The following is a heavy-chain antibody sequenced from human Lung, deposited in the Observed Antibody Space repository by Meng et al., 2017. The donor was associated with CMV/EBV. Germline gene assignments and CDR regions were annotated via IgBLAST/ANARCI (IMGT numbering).Heavy chain of an antibody. CDR1: GFSFQNYA. J-gene: IGHJ4*01. CDR2: ISQDGSKV. V-gene: IGHV3-30-3*01. CDR3: ARLYCTGITCFIEY. D-gene: IGHD2-8*02. Sequence: GGSLRLXCEGSGFSFQNYALHWVRQTPGEGLEWVSIISQDGSKVYYGDSVKGRFRVSRDDSKATVYLHMNSLTVDDTSIYYCARLYCTGITCFIEYWGHGSXVTVSS.